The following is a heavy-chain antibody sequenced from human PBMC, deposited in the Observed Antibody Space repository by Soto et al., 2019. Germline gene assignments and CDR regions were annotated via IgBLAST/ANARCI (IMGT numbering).Heavy chain of an antibody. J-gene: IGHJ3*02. V-gene: IGHV4-39*01. CDR2: IYYSGST. Sequence: WETLSLTCTFSVGSISSSSYYCGWIRQPPWKGLEWIGSIYYSGSTYYNPSLKSRVTISVDTSKNQFSLKLSSVTAADTAVYYCARRGDIVVVVAATAFDIGGQGKMVTV. D-gene: IGHD2-15*01. CDR3: ARRGDIVVVVAATAFDI. CDR1: VGSISSSSYY.